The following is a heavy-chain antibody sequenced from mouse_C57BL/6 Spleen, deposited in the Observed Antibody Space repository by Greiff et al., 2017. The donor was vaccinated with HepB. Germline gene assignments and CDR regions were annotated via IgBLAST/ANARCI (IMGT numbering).Heavy chain of an antibody. J-gene: IGHJ1*03. CDR3: ARTGVLRLLYWYFDV. D-gene: IGHD1-2*01. Sequence: QVQLQQPGTELVKPGASVKLSCKASGYTFPSYWMHWVKQRPGQGLEWIGNINPSNGGTNYNEKFKSTATLTVDKSSSTAYMQLSSLTSEDSAVYYCARTGVLRLLYWYFDVWGTGTTVTVSS. CDR1: GYTFPSYW. CDR2: INPSNGGT. V-gene: IGHV1-53*01.